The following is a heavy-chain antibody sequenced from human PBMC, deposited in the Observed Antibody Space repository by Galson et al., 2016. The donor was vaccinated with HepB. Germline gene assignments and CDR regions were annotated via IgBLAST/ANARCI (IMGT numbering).Heavy chain of an antibody. CDR2: VSYDGTNK. D-gene: IGHD3-10*01. V-gene: IGHV3-30*03. J-gene: IGHJ6*02. Sequence: SLRLSCAASGFTFSDYGIHWIRQAPGKGLEWVAVVSYDGTNKYYADSVKGRFTFSRDNSKNTLYLQMNSLRAEDTAVYYCAGELWFGDSAHYHYYYGMEVWGQGTTVTVSS. CDR1: GFTFSDYG. CDR3: AGELWFGDSAHYHYYYGMEV.